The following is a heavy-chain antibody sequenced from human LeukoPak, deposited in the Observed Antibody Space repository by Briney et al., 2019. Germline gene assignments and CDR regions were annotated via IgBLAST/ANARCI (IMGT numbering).Heavy chain of an antibody. CDR3: ARGSGASYDSLYY. CDR2: IYYSGST. Sequence: SETLSLTCTVSGGSISSYYWSWIRQPPVKGLEWIGCIYYSGSTNYNPSPKSRVTISVDTSKNQFSLKLSSVTAAGTAVYYCARGSGASYDSLYYWGQGTLVTVSS. J-gene: IGHJ4*02. D-gene: IGHD3-22*01. V-gene: IGHV4-59*01. CDR1: GGSISSYY.